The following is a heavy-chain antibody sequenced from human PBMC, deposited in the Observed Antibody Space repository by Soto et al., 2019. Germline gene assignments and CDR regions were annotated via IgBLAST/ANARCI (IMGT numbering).Heavy chain of an antibody. CDR3: ASTPFTSAPFDI. Sequence: GGSLRLSCAASGFTFSSYAMHWVRQAPGKGLEWAAVISYDGSNKYYADSVKGRFTISRDNSKNTLYLQMNSLRAEDTAVYYCASTPFTSAPFDIWGQGTMVTVSS. CDR1: GFTFSSYA. V-gene: IGHV3-30-3*01. D-gene: IGHD2-15*01. J-gene: IGHJ3*02. CDR2: ISYDGSNK.